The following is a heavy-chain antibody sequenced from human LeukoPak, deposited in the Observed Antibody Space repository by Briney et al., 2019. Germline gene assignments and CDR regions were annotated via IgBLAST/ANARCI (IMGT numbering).Heavy chain of an antibody. CDR2: IYYSGST. J-gene: IGHJ5*02. CDR3: ARDAYGDLSPPWFDP. V-gene: IGHV4-31*03. D-gene: IGHD4-17*01. Sequence: PSQTLSLTCTVSGGSISSGGYYWSWIRQHPGKGLEWIGYIYYSGSTYYNPSLKSRVTISVDTSKNQFSLKLSSVTAADTAVYYCARDAYGDLSPPWFDPWGQGTLVTVSS. CDR1: GGSISSGGYY.